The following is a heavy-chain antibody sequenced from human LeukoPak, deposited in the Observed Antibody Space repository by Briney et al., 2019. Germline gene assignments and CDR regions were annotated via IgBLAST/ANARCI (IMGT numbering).Heavy chain of an antibody. J-gene: IGHJ5*02. D-gene: IGHD5-12*01. Sequence: PGGSLRLSCAASGFTFNNYNINWVRQAPGKGLKWVSYISSGSTTIYYADSVKGRFTISRDNAKNSLYLQMNSLRAEDTAVYYCARVGIVATIIDWFDPWGQGTLVTVSS. CDR3: ARVGIVATIIDWFDP. CDR1: GFTFNNYN. CDR2: ISSGSTTI. V-gene: IGHV3-48*04.